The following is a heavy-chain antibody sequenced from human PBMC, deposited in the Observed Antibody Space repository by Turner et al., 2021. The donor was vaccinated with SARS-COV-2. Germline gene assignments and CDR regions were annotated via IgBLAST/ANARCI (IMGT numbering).Heavy chain of an antibody. J-gene: IGHJ6*02. CDR2: VYYNGST. V-gene: IGHV4-39*01. Sequence: QLQLLVSGPGLVKSSVTLFLTCTVSGGSISSSSCNWGWIRLPPGTELEWCGSVYYNGSTNNNHSLKIRGTISVYTSKNQFSVKLSTVTAADTAVYYCAIAPSYYYGMDFWGQGTTVTVSS. CDR1: GGSISSSSCN. CDR3: AIAPSYYYGMDF.